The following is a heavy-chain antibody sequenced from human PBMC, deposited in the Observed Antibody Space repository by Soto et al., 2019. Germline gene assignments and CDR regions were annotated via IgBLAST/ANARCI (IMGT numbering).Heavy chain of an antibody. D-gene: IGHD3-10*01. CDR1: GASVSRIGFH. J-gene: IGHJ4*02. CDR2: IYDAGTT. CDR3: ARRGSGHTFDY. Sequence: QVQLQASGPGLVKPSETLSLTCAVSGASVSRIGFHWGWIRHPPGQGLEWIGSIYDAGTTFYNPSLKSRVTISADTSKNHFSLRLTSVTAADTAVYYCARRGSGHTFDYWGQGTLVTVSS. V-gene: IGHV4-39*01.